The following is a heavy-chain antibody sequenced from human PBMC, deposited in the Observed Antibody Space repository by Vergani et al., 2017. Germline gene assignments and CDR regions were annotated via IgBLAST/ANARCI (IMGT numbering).Heavy chain of an antibody. V-gene: IGHV4-4*07. Sequence: QVQLQESGPGLVKPSETLSLTCTVSGGSISSYYWSWIRQPAGKGLEWIGRIYTSGSTNYNPSLKSRVTISVDTSKNQFSQKLSSVTAADPAVYYWAREPLAWLGGFDYWGQGTLVTVSS. CDR3: AREPLAWLGGFDY. CDR2: IYTSGST. D-gene: IGHD3-10*01. CDR1: GGSISSYY. J-gene: IGHJ4*02.